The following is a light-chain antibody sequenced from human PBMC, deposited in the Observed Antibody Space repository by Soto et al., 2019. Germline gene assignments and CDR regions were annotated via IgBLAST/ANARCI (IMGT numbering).Light chain of an antibody. J-gene: IGKJ1*01. V-gene: IGKV1-39*01. Sequence: DIQMTKPPSSLSASVGDSSTITSRASQGISTYLNWYQQKPGKATKLLIYAASSLQSGVPSRFSGSGSETDFTLTISSLQPEDFATYYCQKSYSTPRTVGQGTKV. CDR2: AAS. CDR1: QGISTY. CDR3: QKSYSTPRT.